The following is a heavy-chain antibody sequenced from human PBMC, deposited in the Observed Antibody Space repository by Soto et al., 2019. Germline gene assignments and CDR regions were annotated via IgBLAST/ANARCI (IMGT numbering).Heavy chain of an antibody. Sequence: QVQLVQSGAEVKKPGSSVKVSCKASGGTFSSYAINWVRQAPGQGLEWLGGIIPIFVTANYAPRFQGRLTITADESTSTAYMDLSSMRSEDTAVYYCAKDCRFNSWYHLIYWGQGTLVTVSS. CDR3: AKDCRFNSWYHLIY. CDR2: IIPIFVTA. CDR1: GGTFSSYA. V-gene: IGHV1-69*01. J-gene: IGHJ4*01. D-gene: IGHD6-13*01.